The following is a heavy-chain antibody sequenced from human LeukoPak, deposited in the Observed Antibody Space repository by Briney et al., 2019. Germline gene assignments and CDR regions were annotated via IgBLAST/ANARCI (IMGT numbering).Heavy chain of an antibody. Sequence: YPGGSLRLSCAASGFTFSGSAMHWVRQASGKGLEWVGRIRSKTNSYATSYAASVKGRFALSRDDSKNTAYLQMNSLRAEDTAVYYCADGFSSSWLFDYWGQGTLVTVSS. CDR1: GFTFSGSA. CDR2: IRSKTNSYAT. CDR3: ADGFSSSWLFDY. V-gene: IGHV3-73*01. D-gene: IGHD6-13*01. J-gene: IGHJ4*02.